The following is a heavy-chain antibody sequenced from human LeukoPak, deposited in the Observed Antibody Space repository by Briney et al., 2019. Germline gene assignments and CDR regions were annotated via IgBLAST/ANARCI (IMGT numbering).Heavy chain of an antibody. CDR2: ISSNGGST. CDR1: GFTFSSYA. J-gene: IGHJ4*02. V-gene: IGHV3-64*01. D-gene: IGHD1-26*01. CDR3: ARGARGSYYDRFDY. Sequence: GGSLRLSCAASGFTFSSYAMHWVRQAPGKGLEYVSAISSNGGSTYYANSVKGRFTISRDNSKNTLYLQMGSLRAEDMAVYYCARGARGSYYDRFDYWGQGTLVTVSS.